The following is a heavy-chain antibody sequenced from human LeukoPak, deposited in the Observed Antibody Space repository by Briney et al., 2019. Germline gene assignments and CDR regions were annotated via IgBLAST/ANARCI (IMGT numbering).Heavy chain of an antibody. CDR3: ARGRSSGNYPDFDY. J-gene: IGHJ4*02. CDR1: GGSINNYY. CDR2: IYYSGGT. D-gene: IGHD4-11*01. V-gene: IGHV4-59*01. Sequence: SETLSLTCTVSGGSINNYYWSWIRQPPGKGLEWIGYIYYSGGTNYNPSLKSRVTISLDTSKNQFSLKLSSVTAADTAIYYCARGRSSGNYPDFDYWGQGTLVTVSS.